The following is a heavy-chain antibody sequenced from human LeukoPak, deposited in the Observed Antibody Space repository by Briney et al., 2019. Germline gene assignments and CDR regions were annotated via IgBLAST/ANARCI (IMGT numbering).Heavy chain of an antibody. D-gene: IGHD1-26*01. Sequence: PSETLSLTCTVSGGSISSYYWSWIRQPPGKGLEWIGYIYYSGSTNYNPSLKSRVTISVDTSKNQFSLKLSSVTAADTAVYYCAREGELLVGAFDIWGQGTMVTVSS. CDR2: IYYSGST. CDR3: AREGELLVGAFDI. CDR1: GGSISSYY. J-gene: IGHJ3*02. V-gene: IGHV4-59*01.